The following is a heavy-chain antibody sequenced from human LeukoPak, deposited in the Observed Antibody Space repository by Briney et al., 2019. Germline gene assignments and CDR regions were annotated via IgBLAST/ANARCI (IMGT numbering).Heavy chain of an antibody. D-gene: IGHD3-10*01. J-gene: IGHJ6*02. V-gene: IGHV3-20*04. CDR1: GFTFDDYG. CDR3: ARDLGSGPVLGMDV. Sequence: GGSLRLSCAATGFTFDDYGMSWVRQAPGKGLEWVSGINWNGGSTGYADSVKGRFTISRDNAKNSLYLQMNSLRAEDTALYYCARDLGSGPVLGMDVWGQGTTVTVSS. CDR2: INWNGGST.